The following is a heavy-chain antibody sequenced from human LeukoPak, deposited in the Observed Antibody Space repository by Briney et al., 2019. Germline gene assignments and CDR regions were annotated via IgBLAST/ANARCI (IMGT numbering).Heavy chain of an antibody. CDR2: IKPDGSAQ. Sequence: GGSLRLSCATSGFTFSSNWMSWVRHVPGRGLDWVANIKPDGSAQHYAASVKGRFTVSRDNAKNSVYLQMNGLRVEDTAVYYCARANNSSWHNWGQGTLVTVSA. J-gene: IGHJ4*02. CDR3: ARANNSSWHN. V-gene: IGHV3-7*01. D-gene: IGHD6-13*01. CDR1: GFTFSSNW.